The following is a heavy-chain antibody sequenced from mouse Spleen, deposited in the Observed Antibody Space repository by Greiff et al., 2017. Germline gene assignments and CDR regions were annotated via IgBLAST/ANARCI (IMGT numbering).Heavy chain of an antibody. CDR1: GFTFSSYG. J-gene: IGHJ2*01. CDR2: ISSGGSYT. CDR3: ARPYPRYYGNYVNYFDY. Sequence: EVKLMESGGDLVKPGGSLKLSCAASGFTFSSYGMSWVRQTPDKRLEWVATISSGGSYTYYPDSVKGRFTISRDNAKNTLYLQMSSLKSEDTAMYYCARPYPRYYGNYVNYFDYWGQGTTLTVSS. D-gene: IGHD2-1*01. V-gene: IGHV5-6*01.